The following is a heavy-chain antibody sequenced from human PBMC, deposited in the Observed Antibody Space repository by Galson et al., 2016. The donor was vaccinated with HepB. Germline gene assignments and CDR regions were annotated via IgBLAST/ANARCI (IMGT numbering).Heavy chain of an antibody. V-gene: IGHV3-30*18. J-gene: IGHJ4*02. CDR1: GFIFRGYG. CDR2: DSMDGRRK. Sequence: SLRLSCAGSGFIFRGYGMHWVRQAPGKGLEWVAADSMDGRRKFYADSVKGRFTISRDNSNNLLFLQMSSLRADDTAVYYCAKRHENCPPVGCSVDYWGQGTLVSVSS. D-gene: IGHD3-10*02. CDR3: AKRHENCPPVGCSVDY.